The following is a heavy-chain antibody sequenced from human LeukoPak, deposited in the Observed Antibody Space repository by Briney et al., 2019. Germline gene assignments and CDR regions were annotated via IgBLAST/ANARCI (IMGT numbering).Heavy chain of an antibody. Sequence: SVKLSCKASRGTLSSYAISWARHAPGQGLEWMGGIIPIFGTANYAKKFQGRVTLTTDKPTSTAKMEVGRLRSEYTAMYFCARTQPPPELLWLGELSQPLNWFDTCGQGPVVTVSA. CDR3: ARTQPPPELLWLGELSQPLNWFDT. D-gene: IGHD3-10*01. V-gene: IGHV1-69*05. CDR1: RGTLSSYA. J-gene: IGHJ5*02. CDR2: IIPIFGTA.